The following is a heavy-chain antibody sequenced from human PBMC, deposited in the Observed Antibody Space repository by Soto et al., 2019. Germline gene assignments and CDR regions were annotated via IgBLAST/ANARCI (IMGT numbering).Heavy chain of an antibody. D-gene: IGHD6-13*01. V-gene: IGHV3-48*01. CDR2: ISSSGSII. J-gene: IGHJ4*02. CDR1: GFTFSSYS. CDR3: ARGFTGSCWFEY. Sequence: GGSLRLSCAASGFTFSSYSMAWVRQAPGKGLEWLSYISSSGSIITYGDSVKGRITVSRDNAKNSMYLQLDSLRAEDTALYSCARGFTGSCWFEYWGQGTPVTVLL.